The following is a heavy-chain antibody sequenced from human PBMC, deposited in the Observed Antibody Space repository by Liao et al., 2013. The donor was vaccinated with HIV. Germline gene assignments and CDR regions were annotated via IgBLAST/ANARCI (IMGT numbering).Heavy chain of an antibody. V-gene: IGHV4-59*12. CDR2: ISYSGST. CDR1: GGSISSYH. CDR3: ARGVPPDY. D-gene: IGHD5/OR15-5a*01. J-gene: IGHJ4*02. Sequence: QVQLQESGPGLVKPSETLSLTCSVSGGSISSYHWSWIRQSPGKGLEWIGYISYSGSTNYNPSLKSRVMMSVDTSKNRFSLKLTSVTAADTAVYYCARGVPPDYWGQGTLVTVSS.